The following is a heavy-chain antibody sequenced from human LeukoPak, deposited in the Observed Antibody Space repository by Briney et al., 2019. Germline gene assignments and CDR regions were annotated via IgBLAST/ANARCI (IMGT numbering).Heavy chain of an antibody. D-gene: IGHD6-19*01. CDR3: ARDRGSGWSLDY. Sequence: PGGSLRLSCAASGFTFSSYAMHWVRQAPGKGLEWVAVISYDGSNKYYADSVKGRFTISRDNSKNTLYLQMNSLRAEDTAVYYCARDRGSGWSLDYWGQGTLVTVSS. J-gene: IGHJ4*02. CDR2: ISYDGSNK. V-gene: IGHV3-30-3*01. CDR1: GFTFSSYA.